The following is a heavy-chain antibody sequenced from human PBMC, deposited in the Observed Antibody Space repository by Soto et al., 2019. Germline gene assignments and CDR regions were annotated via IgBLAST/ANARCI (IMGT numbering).Heavy chain of an antibody. V-gene: IGHV3-30*18. CDR1: GFTFSSYG. CDR2: ISYDGSNK. J-gene: IGHJ4*02. Sequence: QVQLVESGGGVVQPGRSLRLSCAASGFTFSSYGMHWVRQAPGKGLEWVAVISYDGSNKYYADSVKGRFTISRDNSKNPLYLQMNSLRAEDTAVYYCAKDAGIAVAGTEALVYWGQGTLVTVSS. D-gene: IGHD6-19*01. CDR3: AKDAGIAVAGTEALVY.